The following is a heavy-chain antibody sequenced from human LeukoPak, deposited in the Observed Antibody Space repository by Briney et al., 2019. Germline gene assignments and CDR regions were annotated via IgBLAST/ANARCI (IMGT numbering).Heavy chain of an antibody. CDR1: GYTFTGYY. CDR2: INPNSGGT. CDR3: AREHSIAVAFFRYYFDY. J-gene: IGHJ4*02. Sequence: ASVKVSCKASGYTFTGYYMHWVRQAPGQGLERMGWINPNSGGTNYAQKFQGRVTMTRDTSISTAYMELSRLRSDDTAVYYCAREHSIAVAFFRYYFDYWGQGTLVTVSS. V-gene: IGHV1-2*02. D-gene: IGHD6-19*01.